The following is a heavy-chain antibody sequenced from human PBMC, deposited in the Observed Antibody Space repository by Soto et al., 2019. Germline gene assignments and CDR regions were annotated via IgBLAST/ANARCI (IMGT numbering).Heavy chain of an antibody. D-gene: IGHD2-2*01. V-gene: IGHV4-31*02. J-gene: IGHJ4*02. CDR1: GGSITSGDYY. CDR3: ARRHSSSGGGFDY. Sequence: PXETLSLTCSVSGGSITSGDYYWTWIRQHPGKGLEWIAYIHYDGRTYYNPSLQSRTATSVDTSKNQFSLELNSVTDADTAVYYCARRHSSSGGGFDYWGQGTLVTVSS. CDR2: IHYDGRT.